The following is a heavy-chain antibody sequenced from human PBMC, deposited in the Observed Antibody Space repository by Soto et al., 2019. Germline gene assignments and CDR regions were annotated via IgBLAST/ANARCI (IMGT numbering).Heavy chain of an antibody. CDR1: GGSITSGDYY. J-gene: IGHJ6*02. CDR3: ARDEAFCSSSSCYSHYYGMDV. CDR2: IFYSGST. V-gene: IGHV4-31*03. D-gene: IGHD2-2*01. Sequence: SETLSLTCTVSGGSITSGDYYWSWIRQHPGKGLEWIGYIFYSGSTYYSPSLKSRVNISIDTSKNHFPLKLSSVTAADTAVYYCARDEAFCSSSSCYSHYYGMDVWGQGTTVTVSS.